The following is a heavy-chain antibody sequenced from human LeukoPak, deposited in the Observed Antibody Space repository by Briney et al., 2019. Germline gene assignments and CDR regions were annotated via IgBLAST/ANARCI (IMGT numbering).Heavy chain of an antibody. Sequence: SVKVSCKVSGGSFSTYSINWVRLAPGQGLEWMGGIIPIFGTGNPAQKFQGRVTITADAYTRTAFMELSSLRSEDTAVYYCATDVPSETVMVSAFDMWGQGTMVTV. CDR3: ATDVPSETVMVSAFDM. CDR1: GGSFSTYS. D-gene: IGHD5-18*01. J-gene: IGHJ3*02. CDR2: IIPIFGTG. V-gene: IGHV1-69*13.